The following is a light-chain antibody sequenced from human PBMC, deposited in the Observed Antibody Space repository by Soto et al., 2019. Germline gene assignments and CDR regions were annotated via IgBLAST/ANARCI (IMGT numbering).Light chain of an antibody. CDR3: SSYTSTSTVI. CDR1: NNDVGGYNY. Sequence: QSALTQPASVSGSPGQSITISCTGTNNDVGGYNYVSWYQQHPGKAPKLMIYDVSNRPSGVSNRFSGSKSGNTASLTISGLQAEDEADYYCSSYTSTSTVIFDRGTKLTVL. V-gene: IGLV2-14*01. J-gene: IGLJ2*01. CDR2: DVS.